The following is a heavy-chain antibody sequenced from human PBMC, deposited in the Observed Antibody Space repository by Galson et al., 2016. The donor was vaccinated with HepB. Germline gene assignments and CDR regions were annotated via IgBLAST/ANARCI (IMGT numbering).Heavy chain of an antibody. CDR1: GGSINSGGYY. CDR3: ARAGYSGYDSWFDP. J-gene: IGHJ5*02. D-gene: IGHD5-12*01. CDR2: IYYSGST. V-gene: IGHV4-31*03. Sequence: PLSLTCTVSGGSINSGGYYWSWIRQHPGKGLEWIGYIYYSGSTYYNPSLKSRVTISLDMSKNHFSLKVTSVTAADTAVYYCARAGYSGYDSWFDPWGQGTLVTVSS.